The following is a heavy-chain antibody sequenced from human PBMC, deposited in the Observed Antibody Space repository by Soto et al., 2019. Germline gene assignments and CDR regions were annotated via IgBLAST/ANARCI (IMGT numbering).Heavy chain of an antibody. CDR3: TREGSAPYSYYGMDA. J-gene: IGHJ6*02. CDR2: INTHNGNT. D-gene: IGHD6-19*01. V-gene: IGHV1-18*01. Sequence: QGLEWLGWINTHNGNTNYAQNLQGRVIMTADTSTSTAYMELRSLRSDDTAIYYCTREGSAPYSYYGMDAWGQGTTVTV.